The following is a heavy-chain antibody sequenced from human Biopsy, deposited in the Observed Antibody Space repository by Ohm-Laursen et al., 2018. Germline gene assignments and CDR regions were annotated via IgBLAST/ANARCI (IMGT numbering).Heavy chain of an antibody. D-gene: IGHD3-9*01. CDR3: ATKLTGYFHH. CDR2: NIPILGTG. V-gene: IGHV1-69*06. CDR1: GGTFSKYG. Sequence: SVKASCKVPGGTFSKYGVNWVRQAPGQGLEWLGGNIPILGTGNYAPMFHGRVTVVADTSTSTATMELRSLRPDDTAVYYCATKLTGYFHHWGQGTLVIVSS. J-gene: IGHJ1*01.